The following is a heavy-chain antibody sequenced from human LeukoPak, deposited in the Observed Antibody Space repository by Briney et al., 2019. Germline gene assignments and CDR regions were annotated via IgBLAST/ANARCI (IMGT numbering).Heavy chain of an antibody. CDR3: AREAYYDILTGYYYYYGMDV. D-gene: IGHD3-9*01. J-gene: IGHJ6*02. Sequence: GGSLRLSCAASGFTFSSYNMNWVRQAPGKGLEWVSDISSSGSTIYFADSVKGRFTISRDNAKNSLYLQMNSLRDEDTAVYYCAREAYYDILTGYYYYYGMDVWGQGTTVTVSS. CDR2: ISSSGSTI. CDR1: GFTFSSYN. V-gene: IGHV3-48*02.